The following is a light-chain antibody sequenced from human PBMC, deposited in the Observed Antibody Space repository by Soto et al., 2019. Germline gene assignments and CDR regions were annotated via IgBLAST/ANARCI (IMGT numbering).Light chain of an antibody. CDR3: SSYTSRSTNV. Sequence: QSVLTQPASVSGSPGQSITISCTGTSTDIGAYKYVSWYQQHPGKAPKLMIYEVRNRPSGVSNRFSGSKSGNTASLTISGLQAEDEAEYFCSSYTSRSTNVFGTGTKLTVL. CDR2: EVR. V-gene: IGLV2-14*01. CDR1: STDIGAYKY. J-gene: IGLJ1*01.